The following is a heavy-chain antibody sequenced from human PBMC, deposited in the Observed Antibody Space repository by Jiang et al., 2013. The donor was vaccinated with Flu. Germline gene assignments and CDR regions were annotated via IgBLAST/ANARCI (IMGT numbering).Heavy chain of an antibody. CDR2: DGSST. J-gene: IGHJ4*02. CDR3: ARVRNGDYYFDD. V-gene: IGHV3-74*01. Sequence: DGSSTSYADSVKGRFTISRDNAKNTLYLQMNSLRAEDTAVYYCARVRNGDYYFDDWGQGTLVTVSS. D-gene: IGHD4-17*01.